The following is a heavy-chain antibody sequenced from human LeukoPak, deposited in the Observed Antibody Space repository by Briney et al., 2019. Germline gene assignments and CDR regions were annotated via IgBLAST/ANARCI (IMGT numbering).Heavy chain of an antibody. CDR3: AKDTTPGIAAAGY. V-gene: IGHV1-24*01. CDR1: GYTLTELS. J-gene: IGHJ4*02. Sequence: APVKVSCKVSGYTLTELSMHWVRQAPGKGLEWMGGFDPEDGETIYAQKFQGRVTMTTDTSTSTAHMELRSLRSDDTAVYYCAKDTTPGIAAAGYWGQGTLVTVSS. CDR2: FDPEDGET. D-gene: IGHD6-13*01.